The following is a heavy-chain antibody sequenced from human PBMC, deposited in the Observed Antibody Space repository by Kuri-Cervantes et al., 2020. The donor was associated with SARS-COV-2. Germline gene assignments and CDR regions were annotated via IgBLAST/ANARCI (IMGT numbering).Heavy chain of an antibody. V-gene: IGHV4-34*01. Sequence: ESLKISCAVYGGSFSGYYWSWIRQPPGKGLEWIGEINHSGSTNYNPSLKSRVIISVDTSKNQFSLKLSSVTAADTAVYYCARVGHHFSTDFWSGYREASNWFDPWGQGTLVTVSS. D-gene: IGHD3-3*01. J-gene: IGHJ5*02. CDR3: ARVGHHFSTDFWSGYREASNWFDP. CDR2: INHSGST. CDR1: GGSFSGYY.